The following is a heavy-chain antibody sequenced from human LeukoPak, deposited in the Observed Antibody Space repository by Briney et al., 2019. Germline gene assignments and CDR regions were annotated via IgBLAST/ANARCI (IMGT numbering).Heavy chain of an antibody. CDR3: ATTGGGYFDWSHTKDGIDY. Sequence: GASVKVSCKASGYTLTELSMHWVRQAPGKGLEWMGGFDPEGGETIYAQKFQGRVTITADKSTSTAYMELSSLRSEDTAVYYCATTGGGYFDWSHTKDGIDYWGQGTLVTVSS. CDR2: FDPEGGET. V-gene: IGHV1-24*01. CDR1: GYTLTELS. D-gene: IGHD3-9*01. J-gene: IGHJ4*02.